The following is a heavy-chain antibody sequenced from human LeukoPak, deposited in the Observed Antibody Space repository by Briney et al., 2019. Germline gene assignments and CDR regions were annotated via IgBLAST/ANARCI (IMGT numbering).Heavy chain of an antibody. V-gene: IGHV4-39*07. CDR2: IYYSGST. D-gene: IGHD3-10*01. CDR1: GGSISSSSYY. Sequence: SETLSLTCTVSGGSISSSSYYWGWIRQPPGKGLEWIGSIYYSGSTYYNPSLKSRVTISVDTSKNQFSLKLSSVTAADTAVYYCARVIMGKFDYWGQGTLVTVSS. CDR3: ARVIMGKFDY. J-gene: IGHJ4*02.